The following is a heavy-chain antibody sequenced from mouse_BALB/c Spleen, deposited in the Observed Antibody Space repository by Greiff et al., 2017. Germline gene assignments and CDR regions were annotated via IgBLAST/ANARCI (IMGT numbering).Heavy chain of an antibody. Sequence: EVQLQQSGGGLVQPGGSLKLSCAASGFTFSSYTMSWVRQTPEKRLEWVAYISNGGGSTYYPDTVKGRFTISRDNAKNTLYLQMSSLKSEDTAMYYCARHGGYGAYWGQGTLVTVSA. CDR2: ISNGGGST. V-gene: IGHV5-12-2*01. J-gene: IGHJ3*01. D-gene: IGHD3-1*01. CDR1: GFTFSSYT. CDR3: ARHGGYGAY.